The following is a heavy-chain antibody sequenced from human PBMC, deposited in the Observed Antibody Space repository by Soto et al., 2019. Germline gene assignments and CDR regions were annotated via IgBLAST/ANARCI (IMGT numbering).Heavy chain of an antibody. CDR2: ISAHTGSS. J-gene: IGHJ3*01. CDR1: GYTFTSSG. V-gene: IGHV1-18*01. Sequence: QAQLVQSGAEVKKPGASVKVSCKASGYTFTSSGMSWVRQAPGQGLEWMGWISAHTGSSEYAQRFQGRVTMTTDRSTSTAYIELRSLRSDDTAVYYCARAFFYQGSDSRGYSFDAFDFWGPGTLVTVSS. D-gene: IGHD3-22*01. CDR3: ARAFFYQGSDSRGYSFDAFDF.